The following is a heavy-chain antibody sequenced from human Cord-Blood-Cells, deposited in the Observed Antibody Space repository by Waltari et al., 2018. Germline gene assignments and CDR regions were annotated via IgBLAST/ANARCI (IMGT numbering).Heavy chain of an antibody. CDR1: GGSFSGSY. CDR3: ARWEYYDSSGYYYYYYGMDV. Sequence: QVQLQPWGAGLLKPSETLSLTCAAYGGSFSGSYWRWIRQPPGTGLEWIGEINHSGNTNYNPSLKSRVTISVDTSKNQFSLKLSSVTAADTAVYYCARWEYYDSSGYYYYYYGMDVWGQGTTVTVSS. D-gene: IGHD3-22*01. J-gene: IGHJ6*02. V-gene: IGHV4-34*01. CDR2: INHSGNT.